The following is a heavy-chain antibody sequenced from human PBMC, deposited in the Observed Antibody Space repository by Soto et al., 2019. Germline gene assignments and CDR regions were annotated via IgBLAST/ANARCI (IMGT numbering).Heavy chain of an antibody. CDR1: GFTFSIYA. CDR3: ARDRGRYSSSEVPGKPFDY. D-gene: IGHD6-6*01. V-gene: IGHV3-21*01. Sequence: GGSLRLSCAASGFTFSIYAMSWVRQAPGKGLEWVSSISSSSSYIYYADSVKGRFTISRDNAKNSLYLQMNSLRAEDTAVYYCARDRGRYSSSEVPGKPFDYWGQGTLVTVSS. J-gene: IGHJ4*02. CDR2: ISSSSSYI.